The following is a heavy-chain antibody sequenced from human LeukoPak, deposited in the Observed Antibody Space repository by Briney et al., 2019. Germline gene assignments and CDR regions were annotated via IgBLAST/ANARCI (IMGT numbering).Heavy chain of an antibody. CDR2: IYYSGNT. CDR1: GGSVSGYY. V-gene: IGHV4-59*02. D-gene: IGHD4-17*01. J-gene: IGHJ4*02. Sequence: PSETLSLTCTVSGGSVSGYYWSWIRQPPGKGLEWIGYIYYSGNTNYNPSLKSRLIMSLDTSKNHFSLKLNSVTAADTAVYYCARHKDSGDYPLDYWGQGILGSVSS. CDR3: ARHKDSGDYPLDY.